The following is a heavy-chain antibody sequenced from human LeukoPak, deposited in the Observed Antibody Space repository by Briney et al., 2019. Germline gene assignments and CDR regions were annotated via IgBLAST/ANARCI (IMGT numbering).Heavy chain of an antibody. Sequence: SETLSLTCTVSGDSISSYYWSWIRQPPGKGLEWIGYIYYSGNTNYNPSLKSRVTISVDTSKNHFSLKLSSVTAADTAVYYCARGHGVHMDVWGQGTTVTVSS. D-gene: IGHD3-10*01. CDR1: GDSISSYY. CDR2: IYYSGNT. J-gene: IGHJ6*02. V-gene: IGHV4-59*01. CDR3: ARGHGVHMDV.